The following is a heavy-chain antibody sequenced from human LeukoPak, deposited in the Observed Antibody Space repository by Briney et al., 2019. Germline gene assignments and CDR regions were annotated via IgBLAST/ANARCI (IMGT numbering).Heavy chain of an antibody. Sequence: GGSLRLSCAASGFTFSSYAMHWVRQAPGKRLEWVAVISYDGSNKYYADSVKGRFTISRDNSKNTLYLQMNSLRAEDTAVYYCARDYYGSGSPLVDWGQGTLVTVSS. CDR2: ISYDGSNK. D-gene: IGHD3-10*01. CDR1: GFTFSSYA. V-gene: IGHV3-30*04. CDR3: ARDYYGSGSPLVD. J-gene: IGHJ4*02.